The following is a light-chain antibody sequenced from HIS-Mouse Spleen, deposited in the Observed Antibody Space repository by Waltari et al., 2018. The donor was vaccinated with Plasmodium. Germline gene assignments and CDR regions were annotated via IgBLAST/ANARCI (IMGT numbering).Light chain of an antibody. CDR3: SSYAGSNNLV. V-gene: IGLV2-8*01. CDR2: EVS. J-gene: IGLJ2*01. Sequence: QSALTQPPSASGSPGQSVTISGTGTSSALGGYNYVSWYQQTPGKAPKLMIYEVSKRPSGVPDRFSGSKSGNTASLTVSGLQAEDEADYYCSSYAGSNNLVFGGGTKLTVL. CDR1: SSALGGYNY.